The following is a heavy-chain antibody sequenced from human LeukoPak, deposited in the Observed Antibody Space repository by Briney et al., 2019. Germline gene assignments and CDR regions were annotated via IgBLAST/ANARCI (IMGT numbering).Heavy chain of an antibody. J-gene: IGHJ6*04. D-gene: IGHD2-2*01. CDR1: GFTFSSYS. V-gene: IGHV3-21*01. CDR2: ISSSSSYI. CDR3: ARDEVVPAATNYYYYYCMDV. Sequence: GGSLRLSCAASGFTFSSYSMNWVRQAPGKGLEWVSSISSSSSYIYYADSVKGRFTISRDNAKNSLYLQMNSLRAEDTAVYYCARDEVVPAATNYYYYYCMDVWGKGTTVTVSS.